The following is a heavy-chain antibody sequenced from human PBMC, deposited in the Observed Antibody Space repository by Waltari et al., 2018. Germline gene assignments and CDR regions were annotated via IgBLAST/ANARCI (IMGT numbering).Heavy chain of an antibody. J-gene: IGHJ4*02. D-gene: IGHD1-1*01. CDR1: GDPMSTSDY. CDR3: ARDRGRGLYLDT. Sequence: QLLLQESCPGLVQPSGTLSIICAVSGDPMSTSDYWGWVHQSPGKGLEWIGQVRGDGKTNDNPSFASRVTMSLDTSTYHFALKLTSATAADTALYYCARDRGRGLYLDTWGQGTLVTVSP. V-gene: IGHV4-4*02. CDR2: VRGDGKT.